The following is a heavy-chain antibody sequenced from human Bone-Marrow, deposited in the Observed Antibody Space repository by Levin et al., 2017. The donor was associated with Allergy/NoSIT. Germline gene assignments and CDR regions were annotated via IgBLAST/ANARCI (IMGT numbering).Heavy chain of an antibody. V-gene: IGHV4-34*01. J-gene: IGHJ5*02. Sequence: SQTLSLTCAVYGGSFRGYYWSWIRQPPGKGLEWIGEINHSGSTNYNPSLKSRVTISVDTSKNQFSLKLSSVTAADTAVYYCARASGFDPWGQGTLVTVSS. CDR3: ARASGFDP. CDR2: INHSGST. CDR1: GGSFRGYY.